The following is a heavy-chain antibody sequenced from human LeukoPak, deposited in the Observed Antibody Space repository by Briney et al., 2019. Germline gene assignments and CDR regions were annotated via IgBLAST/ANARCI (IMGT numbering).Heavy chain of an antibody. J-gene: IGHJ3*02. Sequence: GGSLRLSCAASGFTVTSNYMTWVRQAPGKGLEWVSLIYSGDYTYSADSVKGRFTISRDNSKNTLYLQMNSLRAEDTAVYYCARGAAGDALDIRGQGTMVTVSS. V-gene: IGHV3-66*01. CDR2: IYSGDYT. D-gene: IGHD2-15*01. CDR3: ARGAAGDALDI. CDR1: GFTVTSNY.